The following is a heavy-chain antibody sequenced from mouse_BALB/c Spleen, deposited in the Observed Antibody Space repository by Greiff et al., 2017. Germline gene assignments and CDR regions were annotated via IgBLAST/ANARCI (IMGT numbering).Heavy chain of an antibody. J-gene: IGHJ3*01. CDR1: GYTFTDYN. V-gene: IGHV1-18*01. CDR3: ARRTLPTMGGFAY. D-gene: IGHD2-10*01. CDR2: INPNNGGT. Sequence: SGPELVKPGASVKIPCKASGYTFTDYNMDWVKQSHGKSLEWIGDINPNNGGTIYNQKFKGKATLTVDKSSSTAYMELRSLTSEDTAVYYCARRTLPTMGGFAYWGQGTLVTVSA.